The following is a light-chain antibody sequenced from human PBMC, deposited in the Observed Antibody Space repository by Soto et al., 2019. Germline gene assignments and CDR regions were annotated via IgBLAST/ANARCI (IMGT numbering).Light chain of an antibody. J-gene: IGLJ2*01. CDR2: RND. CDR3: ASWDDTLTGLL. V-gene: IGLV1-47*01. CDR1: SSNIGSNY. Sequence: QSLLTQPPSASGTPGQRVNISCSGSSSNIGSNYVYWYQQLPGTAPKLLIYRNDQRPSGVPDRFSGSKSGTSASLAIIGLRSEDEAHYHCASWDDTLTGLLFGGGTKLTVL.